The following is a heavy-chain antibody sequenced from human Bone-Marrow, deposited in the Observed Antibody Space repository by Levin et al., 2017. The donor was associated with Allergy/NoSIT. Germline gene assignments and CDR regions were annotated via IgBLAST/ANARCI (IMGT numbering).Heavy chain of an antibody. CDR1: GFTFSSYW. V-gene: IGHV3-7*03. CDR3: ARDVGPPYSSSSPDI. D-gene: IGHD6-6*01. CDR2: IKQDGSEK. J-gene: IGHJ3*02. Sequence: PGGSLRLSCAASGFTFSSYWMSWVRQAPGKGLEWVANIKQDGSEKYYVDSVKGRFTISRDNAKNSLYLQMNSLRAEDTAVYYCARDVGPPYSSSSPDIWGQGTMVTVSS.